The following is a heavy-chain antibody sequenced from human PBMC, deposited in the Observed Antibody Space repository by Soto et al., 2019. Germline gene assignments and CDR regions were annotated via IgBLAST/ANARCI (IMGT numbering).Heavy chain of an antibody. CDR2: SDYSGSNT. Sequence: XGSLRLSCAASRFTLKSYSVNWVRQAPGKGLEWVSYSDYSGSNTYYASSVKGRFTISRDNAKNSLYLQMTRLRAEDTAVYFCEREWGSGYVDAWGQGTLVTVSS. J-gene: IGHJ5*02. CDR3: EREWGSGYVDA. CDR1: RFTLKSYS. V-gene: IGHV3-48*03. D-gene: IGHD3-22*01.